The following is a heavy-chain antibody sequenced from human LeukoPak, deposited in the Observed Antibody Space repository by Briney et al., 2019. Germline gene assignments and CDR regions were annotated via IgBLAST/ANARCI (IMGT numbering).Heavy chain of an antibody. CDR1: GYTFTGYY. J-gene: IGHJ5*02. V-gene: IGHV1-2*02. D-gene: IGHD6-13*01. CDR2: INPNSGGT. Sequence: AAVKVSCKASGYTFTGYYMHRVRQAPGQGLEWMGWINPNSGGTNYAQKFQGRVTITRDTSISTAYMELSRLRSDHTAMQYCGSNVVRIAAAGTGWFEPWGEGPLVTVSS. CDR3: GSNVVRIAAAGTGWFEP.